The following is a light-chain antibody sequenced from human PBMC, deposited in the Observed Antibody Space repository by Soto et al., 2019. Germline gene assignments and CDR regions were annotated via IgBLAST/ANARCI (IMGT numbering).Light chain of an antibody. CDR2: SNN. CDR3: AAWDDSLNGV. V-gene: IGLV1-44*01. Sequence: QSVLTQPPSASGTPGQRVTISCSGSNSNIGSNTVNWYQQLPGTAPKLLIHSNNQRPSGVPDRFSGSKSGTSASLAISGLQSEDEADYYCAAWDDSLNGVFGGGTQLTVL. J-gene: IGLJ3*02. CDR1: NSNIGSNT.